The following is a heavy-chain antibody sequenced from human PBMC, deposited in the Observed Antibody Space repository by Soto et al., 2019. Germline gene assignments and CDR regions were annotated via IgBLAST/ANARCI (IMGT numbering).Heavy chain of an antibody. J-gene: IGHJ4*02. V-gene: IGHV3-21*01. CDR2: ISSSSSYI. CDR1: GFTFSSYS. D-gene: IGHD6-19*01. CDR3: ARDFSGRIAVAGLVDY. Sequence: PGGSLRLSCAASGFTFSSYSMNWVRQAPGKGLEWVSSISSSSSYIYYADSVKGRFTISRDNAKNSLYLQMNSLRAEDTAVYYCARDFSGRIAVAGLVDYWGQGTLVTVSS.